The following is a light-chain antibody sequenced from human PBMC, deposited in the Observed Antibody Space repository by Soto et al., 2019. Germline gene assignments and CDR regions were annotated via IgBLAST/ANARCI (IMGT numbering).Light chain of an antibody. CDR1: QSISRS. V-gene: IGKV1-5*01. Sequence: DIQMTQSPSTLSASVGDRDTITCRASQSISRSLAWYQQKSGKAPKLLIYDASSLESGVPSRFSGSGFGTEFALTSSGLQPDDFATYYCQQYQSYFLTFGPGTTVDMK. CDR3: QQYQSYFLT. J-gene: IGKJ3*01. CDR2: DAS.